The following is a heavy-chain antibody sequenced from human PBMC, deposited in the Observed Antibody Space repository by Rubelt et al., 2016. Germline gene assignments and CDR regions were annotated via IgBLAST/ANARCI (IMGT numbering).Heavy chain of an antibody. CDR2: IYHSGST. D-gene: IGHD6-19*01. V-gene: IGHV4-38-2*02. CDR3: ARGLAVAGTGFDY. J-gene: IGHJ4*02. CDR1: GYSISSGYY. Sequence: QVQLQQWGAGLLKPSETLSLTCTVSGYSISSGYYWGWIRQPPGKVLEWIGSIYHSGSTNYNPSLKSRVTISVDTSKNQFSLKLSSVTAADTAWYYCARGLAVAGTGFDYWGQGTLVTVSS.